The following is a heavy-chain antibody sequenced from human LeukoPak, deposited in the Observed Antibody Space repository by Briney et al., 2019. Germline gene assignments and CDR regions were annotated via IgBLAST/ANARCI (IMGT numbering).Heavy chain of an antibody. Sequence: GGSLRLSCAASGFTFSSYVMNWVRQAPGKGLEWVSSISGSGGGTYYADSVKGRFTISRDNSKNTLYLQMNSLRAEDTALYYCAKGDTSGYWYWGQGTLVTVSS. D-gene: IGHD3-22*01. V-gene: IGHV3-23*01. CDR1: GFTFSSYV. CDR2: ISGSGGGT. J-gene: IGHJ4*02. CDR3: AKGDTSGYWY.